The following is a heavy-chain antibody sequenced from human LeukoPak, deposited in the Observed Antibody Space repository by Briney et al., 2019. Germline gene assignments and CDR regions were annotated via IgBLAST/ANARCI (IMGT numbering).Heavy chain of an antibody. CDR1: GFTFSMYW. J-gene: IGHJ6*02. D-gene: IGHD2-2*01. CDR2: IKQDGSEK. V-gene: IGHV3-7*01. Sequence: GGSLRLSCAASGFTFSMYWMNWVRQSPGKGLEWVADIKQDGSEKYYVDSVKGRFTISRDNAKNSLYLQMDSLRGEDTAVYYCARHTPLREVEPADRGTYHSYYGMDVWGQGTTVTVSS. CDR3: ARHTPLREVEPADRGTYHSYYGMDV.